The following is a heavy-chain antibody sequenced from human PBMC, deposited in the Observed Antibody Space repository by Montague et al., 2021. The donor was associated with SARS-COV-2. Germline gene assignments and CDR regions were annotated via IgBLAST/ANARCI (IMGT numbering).Heavy chain of an antibody. CDR1: GGSFSGYY. D-gene: IGHD6-19*01. J-gene: IGHJ6*02. CDR2: NNYSGST. Sequence: SETLFLTCAVYGGSFSGYYWTWIRQPPGKGLEWIGENNYSGSTNYNPSLKSRVTMSVDMSKNQFSLKLRSVTAADTAVYYCARGRGIAVLFDFYYYGMDVWGQGTTVTVSS. V-gene: IGHV4-34*01. CDR3: ARGRGIAVLFDFYYYGMDV.